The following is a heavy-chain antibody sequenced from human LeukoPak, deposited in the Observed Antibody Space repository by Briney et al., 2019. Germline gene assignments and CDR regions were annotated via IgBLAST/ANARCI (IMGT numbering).Heavy chain of an antibody. CDR1: GFTFSSYS. CDR3: ARVVGATVLGAFDI. V-gene: IGHV3-21*01. CDR2: ISSSSSYI. J-gene: IGHJ3*02. D-gene: IGHD1-26*01. Sequence: PGGSLRLSCAASGFTFSSYSMNWVRQAPGKGLEWVSSISSSSSYIYYADSVKGRFTISRDNAKNSLYLQMNSLRAEDTAVYYCARVVGATVLGAFDIWGQGTMVTVSS.